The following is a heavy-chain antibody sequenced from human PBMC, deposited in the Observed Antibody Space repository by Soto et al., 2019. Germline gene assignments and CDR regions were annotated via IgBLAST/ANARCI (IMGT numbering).Heavy chain of an antibody. J-gene: IGHJ4*02. CDR1: GFTFSNAW. CDR2: IKSKTDGGTT. V-gene: IGHV3-15*01. D-gene: IGHD2-8*01. CDR3: TTTYCTNGACYHFDY. Sequence: EVQLVESGGGLVKPGGSLRLSCAASGFTFSNAWMIWVRQAPGKGLEWVGRIKSKTDGGTTDYAAPVKGRFTISRDDSKNTLYLQMNSLKTEDTAVYYCTTTYCTNGACYHFDYWGQGTLVTVSS.